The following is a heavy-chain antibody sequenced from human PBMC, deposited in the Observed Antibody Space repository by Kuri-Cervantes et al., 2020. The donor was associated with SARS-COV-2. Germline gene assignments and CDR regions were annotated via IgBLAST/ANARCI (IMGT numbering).Heavy chain of an antibody. Sequence: SDTLSLTCTVLGGPISSSSYYWGWIRQPPGKGLEWIGSIYYSGSTYYNPSLKSRVTISVDTSKNQFSLKLSSVTAADTAVYYCARRHYYDSSGPSIALNWFDPWGQGTLVTFYS. J-gene: IGHJ5*02. CDR3: ARRHYYDSSGPSIALNWFDP. CDR2: IYYSGST. D-gene: IGHD3-22*01. CDR1: GGPISSSSYY. V-gene: IGHV4-39*01.